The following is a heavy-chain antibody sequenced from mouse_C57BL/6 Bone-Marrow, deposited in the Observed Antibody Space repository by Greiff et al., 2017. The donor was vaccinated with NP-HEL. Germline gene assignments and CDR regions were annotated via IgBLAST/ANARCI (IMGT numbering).Heavy chain of an antibody. J-gene: IGHJ3*01. Sequence: VQLQQSGAELVRPGASVKLSCTASGFNIKDDYMHWVKQRPEQGLEWIGWLAPENGDTEYAPKFQGKATITADTSSNTAYLQLSSLTSEDTAVYYCTRLWWAYWGQGTLVTVSA. CDR3: TRLWWAY. D-gene: IGHD1-1*02. CDR2: LAPENGDT. CDR1: GFNIKDDY. V-gene: IGHV14-4*01.